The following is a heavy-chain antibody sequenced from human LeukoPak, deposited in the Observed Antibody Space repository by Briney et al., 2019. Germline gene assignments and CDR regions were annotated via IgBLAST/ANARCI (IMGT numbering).Heavy chain of an antibody. Sequence: SVKVSCKASGGTFSSFGISWVRQAPGQGPEWMGGIIPLFGTANYAQKFQGRVTITADKSTSTAYLALSRLRSEDTAVYYCARIAGTRATMLRDDYHYMDVWGKGTTVTVSS. V-gene: IGHV1-69*06. J-gene: IGHJ6*03. D-gene: IGHD3-10*01. CDR2: IIPLFGTA. CDR3: ARIAGTRATMLRDDYHYMDV. CDR1: GGTFSSFG.